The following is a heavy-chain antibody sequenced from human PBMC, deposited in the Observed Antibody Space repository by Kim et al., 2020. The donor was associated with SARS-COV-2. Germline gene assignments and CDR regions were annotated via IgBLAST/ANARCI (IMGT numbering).Heavy chain of an antibody. J-gene: IGHJ6*03. D-gene: IGHD2-2*01. CDR3: ARGHTVVVPSPILGLGRIYYYYNMDV. CDR1: GGSLSGNS. CDR2: IKHSGGT. V-gene: IGHV4-34*01. Sequence: SETLSLTCAVYGGSLSGNSWSWIRQPPGKGLEWVGEIKHSGGTNYSPSLKSRVTMSMDTSKNQFSLRLRSVTAADTAVYYCARGHTVVVPSPILGLGRIYYYYNMDVWGRGTTVTVSS.